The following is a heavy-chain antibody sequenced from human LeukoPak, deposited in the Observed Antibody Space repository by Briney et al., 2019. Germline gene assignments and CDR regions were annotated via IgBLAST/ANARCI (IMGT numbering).Heavy chain of an antibody. V-gene: IGHV1-69*04. D-gene: IGHD2-15*01. J-gene: IGHJ6*02. CDR3: ARITGYCSGGSCYYYYYGMDV. CDR2: IIPILGIA. Sequence: SVKVSCKASGYTFTSYDISWVRQAPGQGLEWMGRIIPILGIANYAQKFQGRVTITADKSTSTAYMELSSLRSEDTAVYYCARITGYCSGGSCYYYYYGMDVWGQGTTVTVSS. CDR1: GYTFTSYD.